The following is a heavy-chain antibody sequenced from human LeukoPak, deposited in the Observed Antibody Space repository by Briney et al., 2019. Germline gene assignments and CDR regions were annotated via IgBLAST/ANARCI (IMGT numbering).Heavy chain of an antibody. CDR1: GFARKTTDLS. CDR3: AHRFRKRWFDT. Sequence: AAPTLSKPTQTLTFTCTCIGFARKTTDLSVAWFRQPPPRAPEWLEVIYWDDDKRYSASLTNRLTISKDTSKDQVVLTITNMDPVDTATYYCAHRFRKRWFDTWGQGLLVTVS. CDR2: IYWDDDK. V-gene: IGHV2-5*02. J-gene: IGHJ5*02.